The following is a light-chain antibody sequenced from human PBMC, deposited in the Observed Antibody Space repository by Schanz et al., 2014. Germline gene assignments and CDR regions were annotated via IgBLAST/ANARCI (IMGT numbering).Light chain of an antibody. CDR3: QQYNSFAT. J-gene: IGKJ1*01. CDR1: QTIDTF. CDR2: AAS. Sequence: DIQMTQSPSSLSASVGDRVTITCRASQTIDTFLNWYQQKPGKAPKSLIYAASSLLSGVPSKFSGSGSGTDFTLTISSLQPEDFATYYCQQYNSFATFGQGTKVEIK. V-gene: IGKV1-16*02.